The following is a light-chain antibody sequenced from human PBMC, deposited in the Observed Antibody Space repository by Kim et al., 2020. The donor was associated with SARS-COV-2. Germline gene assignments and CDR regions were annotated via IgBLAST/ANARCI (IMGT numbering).Light chain of an antibody. CDR1: QSVTKY. CDR2: GGS. J-gene: IGKJ1*01. CDR3: QQSQSSPWT. V-gene: IGKV1-39*01. Sequence: DIQMTQSPSSLSASVGDRVTITCRASQSVTKYLSWYQQKSGKAPKLLIYGGSNLQSGVPSRFSGSGSGTDFTLSINSVRFEDVATYYCQQSQSSPWTFGQGTKVDIK.